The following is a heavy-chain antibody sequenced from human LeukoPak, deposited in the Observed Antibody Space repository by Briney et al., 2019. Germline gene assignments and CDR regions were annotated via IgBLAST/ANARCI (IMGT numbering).Heavy chain of an antibody. Sequence: GGSLRLSCAASGFTFSNYAMSWVRQAPGKGLERVSAISGSGSTTHYADSVKGRFTISRDNSKNALYLQMNSLRAEDTAIFYCAKDLVGATNYWGQGTLVAVSS. CDR3: AKDLVGATNY. CDR1: GFTFSNYA. D-gene: IGHD1-26*01. CDR2: ISGSGSTT. V-gene: IGHV3-23*01. J-gene: IGHJ4*02.